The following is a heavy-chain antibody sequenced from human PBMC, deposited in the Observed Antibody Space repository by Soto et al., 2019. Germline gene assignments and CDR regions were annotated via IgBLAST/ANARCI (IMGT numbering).Heavy chain of an antibody. Sequence: QVQLQQWGAGLLKPSETLSLTCAVYDGPFSGYYWTWIRQTPGKGLEWIGEINHSGSTNYNPSLKXXVTISVDTAKXXFXLXXRSVTAADTAVYYCARTDVTLARGRHSYYFYGMDVWGQGSTVTVSS. J-gene: IGHJ6*02. V-gene: IGHV4-34*01. CDR3: ARTDVTLARGRHSYYFYGMDV. D-gene: IGHD3-10*01. CDR2: INHSGST. CDR1: DGPFSGYY.